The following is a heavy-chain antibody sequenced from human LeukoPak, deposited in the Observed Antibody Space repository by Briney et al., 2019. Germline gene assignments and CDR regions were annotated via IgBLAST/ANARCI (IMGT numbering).Heavy chain of an antibody. J-gene: IGHJ3*02. Sequence: GGSLRLSCSASGFTFRSYAMNWVRQAPGKGLEWVSSISGSGANTYYADSLEGRFTISRDNSKNTLYLQMNSLRAEDTAVYYCAKTGAVFGVVHDAFDIWGQGTMVTVSS. CDR3: AKTGAVFGVVHDAFDI. D-gene: IGHD3-3*01. V-gene: IGHV3-23*01. CDR1: GFTFRSYA. CDR2: ISGSGANT.